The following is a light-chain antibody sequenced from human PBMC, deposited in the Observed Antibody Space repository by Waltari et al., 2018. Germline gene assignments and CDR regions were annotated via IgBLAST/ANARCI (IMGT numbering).Light chain of an antibody. CDR2: EVT. J-gene: IGLJ2*01. V-gene: IGLV2-23*02. CDR3: CSYAGSTTHVI. CDR1: SGDVGSYNL. Sequence: QSALTQPASVSGSPGQSITISCTGTSGDVGSYNLVSWYQQHPGKAPKLMIYEVTKRPSGVSNRFSGSKSGNTASLTISGLQAEDEADYCCCSYAGSTTHVIFGGGTKLTVL.